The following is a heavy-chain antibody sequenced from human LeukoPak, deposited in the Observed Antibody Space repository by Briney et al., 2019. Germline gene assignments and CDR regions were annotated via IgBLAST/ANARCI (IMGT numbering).Heavy chain of an antibody. CDR2: IRSKAYGGTT. CDR3: TRSGVVIIKGGDYYYYGMDV. CDR1: GFTFGDYA. V-gene: IGHV3-49*04. D-gene: IGHD3-3*01. J-gene: IGHJ6*02. Sequence: GGSLRLSCTASGFTFGDYAMSWVRQAPGKGLEWVGFIRSKAYGGTTEYAASVKGRFTISRDDSKSIAYLQMNSLKTEDTAVYYCTRSGVVIIKGGDYYYYGMDVWGQGTTVTVSS.